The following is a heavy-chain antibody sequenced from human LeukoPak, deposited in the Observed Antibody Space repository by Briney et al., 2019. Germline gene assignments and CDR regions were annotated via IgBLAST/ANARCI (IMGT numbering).Heavy chain of an antibody. D-gene: IGHD3-22*01. V-gene: IGHV4-59*08. CDR3: ARRVVVITESGVNWFDH. Sequence: SETLSLTCTVSGGSISSYYWSWIRQPPGKGLEWIGYIYYSGSTNYNPSLKSRVTKSVDTSKNQFSLKLSSVTAADTAVYYCARRVVVITESGVNWFDHWGQGTLVTVSS. CDR2: IYYSGST. J-gene: IGHJ5*02. CDR1: GGSISSYY.